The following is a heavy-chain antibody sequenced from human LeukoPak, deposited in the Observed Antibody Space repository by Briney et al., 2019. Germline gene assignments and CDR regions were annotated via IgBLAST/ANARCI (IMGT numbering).Heavy chain of an antibody. D-gene: IGHD6-6*01. CDR1: GGSISSYY. J-gene: IGHJ4*02. CDR3: ARASYTSLTFDY. CDR2: IYYSGST. Sequence: SETLSLTCTVSGGSISSYYWGWIRQPPGKGLEWIGYIYYSGSTDYNPSLKSRVTISVDTSKNQFSLKLSSVTAADTAIYYCARASYTSLTFDYWGQGTLVTVSS. V-gene: IGHV4-59*01.